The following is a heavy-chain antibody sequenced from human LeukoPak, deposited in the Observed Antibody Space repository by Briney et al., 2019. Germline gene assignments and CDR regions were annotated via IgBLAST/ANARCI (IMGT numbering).Heavy chain of an antibody. CDR2: IYYSGST. CDR3: ARRYRSHSSSWSYYFDY. J-gene: IGHJ4*02. Sequence: SETLSLTCTVSGGSISSDYCSWIRQPPGKGLEWIGYIYYSGSTNYNPSLKSRVTISGDTSKNQFSLKLSSATAADTAVYYCARRYRSHSSSWSYYFDYWGQGTLVTVSS. D-gene: IGHD6-13*01. V-gene: IGHV4-59*08. CDR1: GGSISSDY.